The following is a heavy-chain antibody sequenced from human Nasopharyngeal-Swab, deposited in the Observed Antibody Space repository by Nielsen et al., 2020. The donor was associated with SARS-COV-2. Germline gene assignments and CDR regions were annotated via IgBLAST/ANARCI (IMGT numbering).Heavy chain of an antibody. Sequence: GESLKISCAASGFTFNNYNFNWVRQAPGKGLEWVSSISSSSSYIYYADSVKGRFTISRDNAKNSLYLQMNSLRAEDTAVYYCARDGLDYDFWSAYCMDVWGRGTTVTVSS. V-gene: IGHV3-21*01. J-gene: IGHJ6*02. CDR1: GFTFNNYN. CDR2: ISSSSSYI. D-gene: IGHD3-3*01. CDR3: ARDGLDYDFWSAYCMDV.